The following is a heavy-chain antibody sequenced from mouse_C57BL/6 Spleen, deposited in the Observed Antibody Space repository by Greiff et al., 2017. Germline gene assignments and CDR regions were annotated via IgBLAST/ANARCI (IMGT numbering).Heavy chain of an antibody. V-gene: IGHV1-22*01. D-gene: IGHD1-1*01. Sequence: EVQLQQSGPELVKPGASVKMSCKASGYTFTDYNMHWVKQSHGKSLEGIGYINPNNGGTSYNQNFKGKATLTVNKSSSTAYIELRSLTSEDSAVYYCAREDYYGSRFAYWGQGTLVTVSA. J-gene: IGHJ3*01. CDR3: AREDYYGSRFAY. CDR2: INPNNGGT. CDR1: GYTFTDYN.